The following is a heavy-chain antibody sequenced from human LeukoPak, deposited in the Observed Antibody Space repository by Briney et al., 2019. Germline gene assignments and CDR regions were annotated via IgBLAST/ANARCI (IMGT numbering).Heavy chain of an antibody. D-gene: IGHD4-17*01. V-gene: IGHV4-34*01. J-gene: IGHJ2*01. CDR1: GGSFSAYY. CDR3: ARGYGDYINWYFDL. Sequence: SETLSLTCAVCGGSFSAYYWSWIRQPPGKGLEWIGEINHSGSTNYNPSLKSRVTISVDTSKNQFSLKLSSVTAADTAVYYCARGYGDYINWYFDLWGRGTLVTVSS. CDR2: INHSGST.